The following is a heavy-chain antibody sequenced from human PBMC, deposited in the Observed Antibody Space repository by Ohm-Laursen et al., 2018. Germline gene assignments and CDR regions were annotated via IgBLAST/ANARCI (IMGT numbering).Heavy chain of an antibody. CDR3: ARDSWLRSLYGMDV. Sequence: SLRLSCAASGFSVSSYDMNWVRQAPGKGLEWVSYISSGSSTIYYADSVKGRFTISRDNAKNSLYLQMNSLRAEDTAVYYCARDSWLRSLYGMDVWGQGTTVTVSS. J-gene: IGHJ6*02. D-gene: IGHD5-18*01. V-gene: IGHV3-48*01. CDR2: ISSGSSTI. CDR1: GFSVSSYD.